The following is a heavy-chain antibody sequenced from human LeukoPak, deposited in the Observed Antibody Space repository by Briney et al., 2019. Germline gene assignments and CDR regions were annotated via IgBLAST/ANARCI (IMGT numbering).Heavy chain of an antibody. CDR2: ISGSGGST. J-gene: IGHJ6*02. Sequence: GSLRLSCAASGFTFSSYAMSWVRQAPGKGLEWVSAISGSGGSTYYADSVKGRFTISRDNSKNTLYLQMNSLRAEDTAVYYCAKSFRVRGVIITGDYYYGMDVWGQGTTVTVSS. CDR3: AKSFRVRGVIITGDYYYGMDV. CDR1: GFTFSSYA. D-gene: IGHD3-10*01. V-gene: IGHV3-23*01.